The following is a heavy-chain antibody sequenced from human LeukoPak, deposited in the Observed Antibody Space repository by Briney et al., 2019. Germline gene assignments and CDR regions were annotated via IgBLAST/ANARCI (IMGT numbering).Heavy chain of an antibody. CDR3: AKVHLTYYYDSSGYGFQDY. D-gene: IGHD3-22*01. CDR2: ISYDGSNK. V-gene: IGHV3-30*18. Sequence: GKSLRLSCAASGFTFRSYAMHWVRQAPGKGLEWVAVISYDGSNKFYADSVKGRFTISRDNSKNTLYLQMNSLRAEDTAVYYCAKVHLTYYYDSSGYGFQDYWGQGTLVTVSS. J-gene: IGHJ4*02. CDR1: GFTFRSYA.